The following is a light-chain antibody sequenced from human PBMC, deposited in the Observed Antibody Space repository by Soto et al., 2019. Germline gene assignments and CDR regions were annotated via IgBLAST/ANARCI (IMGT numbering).Light chain of an antibody. CDR3: QHYSDLPRT. CDR2: GAS. V-gene: IGKV3-20*01. J-gene: IGKJ1*01. CDR1: QSVSSS. Sequence: EIVLTQSTGTLSLSPGEKATLSCRASQSVSSSLAWYQQKPGQAPRLLIYGASTRITGIPDRFSGVGSGTEFTLTISRLDPDDFAVYYCQHYSDLPRTFGQGNKVEIK.